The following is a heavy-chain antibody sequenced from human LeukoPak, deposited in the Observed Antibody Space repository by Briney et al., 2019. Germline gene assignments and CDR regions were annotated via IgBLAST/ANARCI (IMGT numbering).Heavy chain of an antibody. CDR3: AKGRPLSKPAAIGYYFDY. CDR2: ISGSGGST. Sequence: GGSLRLSCAVSGFTFRSYAMSWVRQAPGKGLEWVSAISGSGGSTYHADSVKGRFTISRDNSKNTLYLQMNSLRAEDTAVYYCAKGRPLSKPAAIGYYFDYWGQGTLVTVSS. CDR1: GFTFRSYA. J-gene: IGHJ4*02. D-gene: IGHD2-2*01. V-gene: IGHV3-23*01.